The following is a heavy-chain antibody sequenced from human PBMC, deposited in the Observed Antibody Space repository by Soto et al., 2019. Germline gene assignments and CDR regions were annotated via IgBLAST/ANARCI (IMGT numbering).Heavy chain of an antibody. V-gene: IGHV3-9*01. CDR1: GFTFDDYA. CDR2: ISWNSGSI. CDR3: AKDMFENSSSWYGDAFDI. Sequence: EVQLVESGGGLVQPGRSLRLSCAASGFTFDDYAMHWVRQAPGKGLEWVSGISWNSGSIGYADSVKGRFTISRDNAKNPLDLQMNILGAEDTALYYCAKDMFENSSSWYGDAFDIWGQGTMVTVSS. D-gene: IGHD6-13*01. J-gene: IGHJ3*02.